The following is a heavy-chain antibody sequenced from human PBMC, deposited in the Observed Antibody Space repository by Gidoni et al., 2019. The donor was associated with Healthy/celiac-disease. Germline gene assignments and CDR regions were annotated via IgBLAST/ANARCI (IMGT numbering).Heavy chain of an antibody. V-gene: IGHV3-66*01. J-gene: IGHJ4*02. CDR1: GFPVSSNY. D-gene: IGHD5-12*01. CDR2: IYSGGST. CDR3: ARSPEEWLHSYFDY. Sequence: EVQLVVSGGGLVQPGGSLRLSCAASGFPVSSNYMSWVRQAPGKGLEWVSGIYSGGSTYYADSVKGRFTISRDNSKNTLYLQMNSLRAEDTAVYYCARSPEEWLHSYFDYWGQGTLVTVSS.